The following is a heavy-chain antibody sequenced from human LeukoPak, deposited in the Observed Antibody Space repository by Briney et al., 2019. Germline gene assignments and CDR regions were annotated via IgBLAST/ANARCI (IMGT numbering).Heavy chain of an antibody. Sequence: SETLSLTCTVSGGSISSYYWSWIRQPAGKGLGWIGRIYTSGSTNYNPSLKSRVTMSVDTSKNQFSLKLSSVTAADTAIYYCARDFSSSSTVYYYYYMDVWGKGTTVTVSS. CDR1: GGSISSYY. V-gene: IGHV4-4*07. CDR2: IYTSGST. J-gene: IGHJ6*03. CDR3: ARDFSSSSTVYYYYYMDV. D-gene: IGHD6-6*01.